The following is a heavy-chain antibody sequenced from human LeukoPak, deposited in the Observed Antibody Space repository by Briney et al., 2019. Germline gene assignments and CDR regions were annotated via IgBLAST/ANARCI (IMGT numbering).Heavy chain of an antibody. CDR1: GYTFTSYY. D-gene: IGHD6-13*01. V-gene: IGHV1-46*01. CDR3: ASQESIAAAGTRY. CDR2: INPSGGST. J-gene: IGHJ4*02. Sequence: ASVTVSCTASGYTFTSYYMHWVRQAPGQGLEWMGIINPSGGSTSYAQKFQGRVTMTRDTSTSTVYLELSSLRSGDTAVYYCASQESIAAAGTRYWGQGTLVTVSS.